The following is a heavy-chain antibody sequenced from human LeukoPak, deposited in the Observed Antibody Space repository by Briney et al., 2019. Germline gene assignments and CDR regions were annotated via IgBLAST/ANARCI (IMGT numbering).Heavy chain of an antibody. CDR1: GYTFTSYG. D-gene: IGHD5-12*01. CDR2: ISAYNGNT. J-gene: IGHJ4*02. CDR3: AREPRYSDYDRVLDY. V-gene: IGHV1-18*01. Sequence: ASVKVSCKASGYTFTSYGISWVRQAPGQGLEWMGWISAYNGNTNYAQKFQGRVTITADDLTSTAYMELNSLRSEGTAMYYCAREPRYSDYDRVLDYWGQGTLVTVSS.